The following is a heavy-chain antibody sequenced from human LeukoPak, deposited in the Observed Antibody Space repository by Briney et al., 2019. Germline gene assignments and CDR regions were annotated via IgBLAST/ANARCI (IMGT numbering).Heavy chain of an antibody. CDR2: IVWDSGTI. CDR3: ATGGGSGRYGFPFDC. V-gene: IGHV3-9*01. J-gene: IGHJ4*02. Sequence: GGSLRLSCAASGFTFDDYAMHWVRQAPGKGLEWVSGIVWDSGTIDYADSVKGRFTVSRDNAKNSLYLQMNSLRAEDTAVYYCATGGGSGRYGFPFDCWGQGTLVTVSS. D-gene: IGHD6-19*01. CDR1: GFTFDDYA.